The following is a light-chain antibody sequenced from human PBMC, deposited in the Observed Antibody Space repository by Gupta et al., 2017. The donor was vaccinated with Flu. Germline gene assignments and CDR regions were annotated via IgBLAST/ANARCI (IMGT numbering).Light chain of an antibody. J-gene: IGLJ3*02. Sequence: QAVVTQEPSLTVSPGGTVTLTCGSSTGAVTSGHCPYWVQQKPGQAPRTLIYDTSTKPAGTPARFSGSLLGGKAALTLSGAQPEDEAEYYCLLYYSGTLWVFGGGTKLTVL. V-gene: IGLV7-46*01. CDR1: TGAVTSGHC. CDR2: DTS. CDR3: LLYYSGTLWV.